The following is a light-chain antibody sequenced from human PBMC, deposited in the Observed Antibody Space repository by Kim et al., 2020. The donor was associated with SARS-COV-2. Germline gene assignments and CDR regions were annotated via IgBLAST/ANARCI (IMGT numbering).Light chain of an antibody. CDR1: QDISNY. V-gene: IGKV1-33*01. CDR2: DAS. CDR3: QQYDNLLS. Sequence: DIRLTQSPSSLSASVGDRVTITCQASQDISNYLNWYQQKPGKAPKLLIYDASNLETGVPSRFSGSRAGTDFSLTISSLQAEDIATYYCQQYDNLLSFGGGTKVEIK. J-gene: IGKJ4*01.